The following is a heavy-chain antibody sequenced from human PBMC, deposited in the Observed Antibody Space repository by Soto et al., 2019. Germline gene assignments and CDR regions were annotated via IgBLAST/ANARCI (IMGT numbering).Heavy chain of an antibody. CDR1: GFTFSSYA. V-gene: IGHV3-30*04. D-gene: IGHD5-18*01. CDR3: ARDLSGYGYDY. CDR2: ISYDGTIK. Sequence: GGSLRLSCADSGFTFSSYAMHWVRQAPGKGLEWVAIISYDGTIKYYADSVKGRFTISRDNSKNTLFLQMNSLRAEDTAVYYCARDLSGYGYDYWGQGALVIVSS. J-gene: IGHJ4*02.